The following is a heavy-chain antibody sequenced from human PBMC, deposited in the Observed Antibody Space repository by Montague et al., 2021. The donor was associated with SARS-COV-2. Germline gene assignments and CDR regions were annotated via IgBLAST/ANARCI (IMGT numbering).Heavy chain of an antibody. V-gene: IGHV4-39*07. D-gene: IGHD1-26*01. J-gene: IGHJ3*02. CDR1: GGSISSRCYY. CDR2: ISYSGNT. CDR3: AREGAVVGARRTFDI. Sequence: SETLSLTCTVSGGSISSRCYYWGWIRQPPGKGLEWIGGISYSGNTYYNPSLQSRVTISVDPSKNQFSLKLTSVTAADTAVSFCAREGAVVGARRTFDIWGQGTMVTVSS.